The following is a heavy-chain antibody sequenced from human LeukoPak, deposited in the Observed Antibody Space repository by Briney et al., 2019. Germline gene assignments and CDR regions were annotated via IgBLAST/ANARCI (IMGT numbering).Heavy chain of an antibody. Sequence: ASVKVSSKTSGYTLSTYAINWLRQAARQGLEWMGWINTNSANTGFAQKFQGRAAITRDPSTATAYLELSGLTSEDTAVYYCARSIRYQLLSDYWGQGTLVTVSS. CDR3: ARSIRYQLLSDY. J-gene: IGHJ4*02. V-gene: IGHV1-8*02. CDR1: GYTLSTYA. CDR2: INTNSANT. D-gene: IGHD2-2*01.